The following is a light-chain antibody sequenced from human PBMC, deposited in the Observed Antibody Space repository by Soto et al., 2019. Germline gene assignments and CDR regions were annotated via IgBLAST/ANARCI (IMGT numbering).Light chain of an antibody. CDR1: SGHINYA. CDR3: QTWDTGIRV. CDR2: VKSDGSH. Sequence: QPVLTQSPSASASLGASVKFTCTLNSGHINYAIAWHQQLPEKGPRYLMKVKSDGSHTKGVGVPDRFSGSSSGAERYLTISSLQSEDEADYYCQTWDTGIRVFGGGTKLTVL. V-gene: IGLV4-69*01. J-gene: IGLJ3*02.